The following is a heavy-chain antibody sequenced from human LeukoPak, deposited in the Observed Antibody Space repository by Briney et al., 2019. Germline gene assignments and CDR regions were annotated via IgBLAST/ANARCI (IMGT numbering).Heavy chain of an antibody. CDR1: GFTFSSYG. D-gene: IGHD3-16*01. CDR2: IRYDGSNK. Sequence: GGSLRLSCAASGFTFSSYGMHWVRQAPGKGLEWVAFIRYDGSNKYYADSVKGRFTISRDNSKNTLYLQMNSLRAEDTAVYYCVPRFGIPQGYWGQGTLVTVSS. J-gene: IGHJ4*02. V-gene: IGHV3-30*02. CDR3: VPRFGIPQGY.